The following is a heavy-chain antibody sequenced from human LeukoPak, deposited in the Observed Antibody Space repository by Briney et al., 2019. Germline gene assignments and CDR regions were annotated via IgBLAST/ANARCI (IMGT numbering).Heavy chain of an antibody. Sequence: SETLSLTCTVSGGSISRSSYYWGWIRQPPGKGLEGIVSIYYSGGTYYNPSLKSRVTISVDTSKNQFSLKLSSVTAADTAVYYCARVQDSSTISPGHYYYYHYMDVWGKGTTVTVSS. CDR3: ARVQDSSTISPGHYYYYHYMDV. CDR1: GGSISRSSYY. D-gene: IGHD2-2*01. CDR2: IYYSGGT. V-gene: IGHV4-39*07. J-gene: IGHJ6*03.